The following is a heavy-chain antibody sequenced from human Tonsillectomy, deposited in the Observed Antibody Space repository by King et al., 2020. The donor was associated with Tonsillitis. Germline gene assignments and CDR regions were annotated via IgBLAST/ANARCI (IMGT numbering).Heavy chain of an antibody. CDR3: ARSGGRLVVTGYNLFDP. Sequence: VQLVESGGGLVKPGGSLRLSCAASGFTLSDYHMSWIRQAPGKGLEWVSYISSSSSDTNYADSVKGRFTISRDNAKNSLYLQMNSLRVEDTAVYYCARSGGRLVVTGYNLFDPWGQGTLVTVSS. J-gene: IGHJ5*02. V-gene: IGHV3-11*05. CDR1: GFTLSDYH. D-gene: IGHD2-21*02. CDR2: ISSSSSDT.